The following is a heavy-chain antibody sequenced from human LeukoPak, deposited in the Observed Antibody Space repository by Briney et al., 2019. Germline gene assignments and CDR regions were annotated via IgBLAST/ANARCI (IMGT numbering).Heavy chain of an antibody. Sequence: SGGSLRLSCAASGFTFDDYAMHWVRQAPGKGLEWVSGISWNSGSIGYADSVKGRFTISRDNAKNSLYLQMNSLRAEDTAVYYCARDSSLAIIVGATGGDYWGQGTLVTVSS. CDR2: ISWNSGSI. V-gene: IGHV3-9*01. D-gene: IGHD1-26*01. CDR3: ARDSSLAIIVGATGGDY. CDR1: GFTFDDYA. J-gene: IGHJ4*02.